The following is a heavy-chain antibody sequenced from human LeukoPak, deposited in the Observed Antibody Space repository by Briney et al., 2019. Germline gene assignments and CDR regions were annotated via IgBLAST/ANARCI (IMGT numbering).Heavy chain of an antibody. CDR3: ATFLAIVTARDSLYFQH. CDR1: GFTFSNYA. CDR2: VSGSGGVT. Sequence: GGSLRLSCAASGFTFSNYAMSWVRQAPGKGLEWVSGVSGSGGVTYHAESVKGRFTISRDNSKNTLHLQMNSLRVEDTAVYYCATFLAIVTARDSLYFQHWGQGTLVTVSS. V-gene: IGHV3-23*01. J-gene: IGHJ1*01. D-gene: IGHD3-3*02.